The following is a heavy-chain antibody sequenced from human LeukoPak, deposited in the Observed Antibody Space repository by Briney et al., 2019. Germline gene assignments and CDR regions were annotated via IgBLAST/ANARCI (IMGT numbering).Heavy chain of an antibody. V-gene: IGHV3-7*01. Sequence: GGSLRLSCAASGFTFSNYWMSWVRQAPGKGLEWVANIKQDGSEKYYVDSVKGRFTISRDNARNSLYLEMNSLRAEDTAIYYCARLTCGGDCYSSSIDYWGQGTLVTVSS. CDR3: ARLTCGGDCYSSSIDY. D-gene: IGHD2-21*02. CDR2: IKQDGSEK. CDR1: GFTFSNYW. J-gene: IGHJ4*02.